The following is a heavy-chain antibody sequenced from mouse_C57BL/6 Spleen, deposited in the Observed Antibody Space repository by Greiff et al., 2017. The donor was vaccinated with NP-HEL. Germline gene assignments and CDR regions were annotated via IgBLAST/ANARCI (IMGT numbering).Heavy chain of an antibody. CDR3: ARRNVFDY. V-gene: IGHV1-50*01. CDR1: GYTFTSYW. Sequence: VQLQQPGAELVKPGASVKLSCKASGYTFTSYWMQWVKQRPGQGLEWIGEIDPSDSYTNYNQKFKGKATLTVDTSSSTAYMQLSSLTSEDSAVYYCARRNVFDYWGQGTTLTVSS. J-gene: IGHJ2*01. CDR2: IDPSDSYT.